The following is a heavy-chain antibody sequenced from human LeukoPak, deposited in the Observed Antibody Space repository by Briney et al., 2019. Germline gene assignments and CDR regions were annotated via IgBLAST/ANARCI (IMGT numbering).Heavy chain of an antibody. CDR3: ARDLWSGYYYYYYGMDV. V-gene: IGHV1-18*01. Sequence: GASVKVSCKASGGTFSSYAISWVRQAPGQGLEWMGWISAYNGNTNYAQKLQGRVTMTTDTSTSTAYMELRSLRSDDTAVYYCARDLWSGYYYYYYGMDVWGQGTTVTVSS. CDR1: GGTFSSYA. D-gene: IGHD3-3*01. J-gene: IGHJ6*02. CDR2: ISAYNGNT.